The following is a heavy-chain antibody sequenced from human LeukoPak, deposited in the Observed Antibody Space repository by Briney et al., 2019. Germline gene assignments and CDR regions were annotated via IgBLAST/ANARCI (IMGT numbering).Heavy chain of an antibody. CDR1: GFTFSSYE. V-gene: IGHV3-48*03. CDR2: ISSSGSTI. D-gene: IGHD2-21*02. J-gene: IGHJ6*03. CDR3: ARVAVTRNYYYYYYMDV. Sequence: GGSLRLSCAASGFTFSSYEMNWVRQAPGKGLEWVSYISSSGSTIYYADSVKGRFTISRDNAKNSLYLQMNSLRAEDTPVYYCARVAVTRNYYYYYYMDVWGKGTTVTISS.